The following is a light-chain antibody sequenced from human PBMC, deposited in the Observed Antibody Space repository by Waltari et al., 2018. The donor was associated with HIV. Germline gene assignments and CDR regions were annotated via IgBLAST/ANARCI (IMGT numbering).Light chain of an antibody. J-gene: IGKJ2*01. CDR3: QQYDDWPPFT. V-gene: IGKV3-15*01. CDR1: QGVRTS. CDR2: GAS. Sequence: DIVMTQSPAILSVSPGESVALPCRASQGVRTSLAWYQQKPVQAPRLLIYGASTRATGIPARFSGSGSGTEFTLTISSLQSEDSAVYHCQQYDDWPPFTFGQGTKLEIK.